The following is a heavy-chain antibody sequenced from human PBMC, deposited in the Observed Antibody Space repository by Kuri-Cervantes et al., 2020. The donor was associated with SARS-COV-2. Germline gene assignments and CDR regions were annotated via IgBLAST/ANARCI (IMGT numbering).Heavy chain of an antibody. V-gene: IGHV1-69*04. CDR3: ARASLFVDFWSGYYDY. CDR2: INAILGKA. J-gene: IGHJ4*02. CDR1: GYTFTGYY. D-gene: IGHD3-3*01. Sequence: SVKVSCKASGYTFTGYYMHWVRQAPGQGLEWMGRINAILGKANYAQKFQVRVTITADKYTSTVYMELRSLGSEDTAVYYCARASLFVDFWSGYYDYWGQGTLVTVSS.